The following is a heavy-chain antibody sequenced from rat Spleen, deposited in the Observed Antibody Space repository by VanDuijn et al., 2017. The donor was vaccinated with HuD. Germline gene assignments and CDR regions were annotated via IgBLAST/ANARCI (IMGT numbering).Heavy chain of an antibody. J-gene: IGHJ4*01. Sequence: EVQLQESGPGLVKPSQSLSLTCSVTDYSITSNYWGWIRKFPGNKMEWMGFITYRGTTTYNPSLKSRIPITLDTSKNQFFLQLNSVTTEDTATYYCAKLGSYRVMDAWGQGVSVTVSS. V-gene: IGHV3-1*01. CDR2: ITYRGTT. CDR1: DYSITSNY. CDR3: AKLGSYRVMDA. D-gene: IGHD1-3*01.